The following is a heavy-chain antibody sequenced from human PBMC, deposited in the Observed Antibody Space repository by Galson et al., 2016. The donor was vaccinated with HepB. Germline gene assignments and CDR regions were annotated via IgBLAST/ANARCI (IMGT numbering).Heavy chain of an antibody. CDR2: TYYGSKWYN. Sequence: CAISGDSVSSNSAAWNWIRQSPSRGLEWLGRTYYGSKWYNDYAVSVKSRITINPDTSKNQFSLQLNSVTPEDTAVYYCARDLGGAYGTGRSFDYWGQGTLVTVSS. CDR1: GDSVSSNSAA. CDR3: ARDLGGAYGTGRSFDY. J-gene: IGHJ4*02. D-gene: IGHD1-1*01. V-gene: IGHV6-1*01.